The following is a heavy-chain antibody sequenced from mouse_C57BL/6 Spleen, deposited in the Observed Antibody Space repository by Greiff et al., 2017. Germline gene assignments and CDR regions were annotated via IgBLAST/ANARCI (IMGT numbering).Heavy chain of an antibody. J-gene: IGHJ1*03. CDR1: GYSFTSYY. CDR3: ARYDNDGYCDV. CDR2: IYPGSGNT. Sequence: QVQLQQSGPELVKPGASVKISCKASGYSFTSYYIHWVKQRPGQGLEWIGWIYPGSGNTKYNEKFKGKATLTADTSSSTAYMRHSILPSEDSAVYYCARYDNDGYCDVWGTGTTVTVSS. D-gene: IGHD2-4*01. V-gene: IGHV1-66*01.